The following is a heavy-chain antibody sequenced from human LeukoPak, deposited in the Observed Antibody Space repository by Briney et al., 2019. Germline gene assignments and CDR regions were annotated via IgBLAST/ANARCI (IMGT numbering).Heavy chain of an antibody. Sequence: GASVKVSCKASGGTFTSYDINWVRQATGQGLEWMGWMNPNSGNTAYAQKFQGRVTMSRDTSISTAYMELSSLRSEDTAVYYCARLPKYSRPLDYWGQGTLVTVSS. V-gene: IGHV1-8*01. J-gene: IGHJ4*02. CDR3: ARLPKYSRPLDY. CDR1: GGTFTSYD. D-gene: IGHD6-6*01. CDR2: MNPNSGNT.